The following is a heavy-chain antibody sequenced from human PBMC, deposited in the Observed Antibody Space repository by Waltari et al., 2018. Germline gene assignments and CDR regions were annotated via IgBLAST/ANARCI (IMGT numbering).Heavy chain of an antibody. CDR1: GFSFSDYS. Sequence: EVHLVESGGGLVKPGGSLRLSCAASGFSFSDYSMNWVRQAPGNGLEWVSSISSSSGYTHYADSVKGRFTISRDNAKNSLYLQMNSLRAEDTAVYYCATGGWGFYLDYWGQGTLVTVSS. D-gene: IGHD7-27*01. CDR3: ATGGWGFYLDY. V-gene: IGHV3-21*01. CDR2: ISSSSGYT. J-gene: IGHJ4*02.